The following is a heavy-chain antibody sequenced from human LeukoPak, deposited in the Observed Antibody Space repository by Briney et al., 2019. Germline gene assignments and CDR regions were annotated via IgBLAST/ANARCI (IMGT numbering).Heavy chain of an antibody. CDR2: ISSSSSDI. V-gene: IGHV3-21*01. CDR1: GFTFSSYS. CDR3: ASGGYCSSTSCYEPYYYYGMDV. J-gene: IGHJ6*04. D-gene: IGHD2-2*01. Sequence: PGGSLRLSCAASGFTFSSYSMNWVRQAPGKGLEGVSSISSSSSDIYYADSVKGRFTISRDNAKNSLYLQMNSLRAEDTAVYYCASGGYCSSTSCYEPYYYYGMDVWGKGTTVTVSS.